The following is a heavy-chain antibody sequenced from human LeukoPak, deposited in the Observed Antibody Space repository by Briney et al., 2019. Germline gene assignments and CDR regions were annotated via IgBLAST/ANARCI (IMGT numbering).Heavy chain of an antibody. CDR2: ISSSSSYI. CDR1: GFTFSTYS. J-gene: IGHJ5*02. CDR3: ASLYYHDSA. D-gene: IGHD3-22*01. V-gene: IGHV3-21*01. Sequence: GGSLRLSCAASGFTFSTYSMNWVRQAPGKGLEWVGSISSSSSYIYYADSVKGRPTISRDTAKNSLYLQMNSLRAEDTAVYYCASLYYHDSAWGQGTLVTVSS.